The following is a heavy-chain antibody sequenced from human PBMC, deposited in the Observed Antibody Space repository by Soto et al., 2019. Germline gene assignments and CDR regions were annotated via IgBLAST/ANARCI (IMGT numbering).Heavy chain of an antibody. Sequence: EVQLLESGGGLVQPGGSLRLSCAASGRPLSSHAMSWVRQAPGKGLEWVSISISGGNTYYADSVRGRFTISRDNSKNTLYLHMNSLTAEDTAIYYCANEIRPNDYWGQGTLVTVSS. J-gene: IGHJ4*02. CDR1: GRPLSSHA. CDR3: ANEIRPNDY. CDR2: ISISGGNT. D-gene: IGHD4-17*01. V-gene: IGHV3-23*01.